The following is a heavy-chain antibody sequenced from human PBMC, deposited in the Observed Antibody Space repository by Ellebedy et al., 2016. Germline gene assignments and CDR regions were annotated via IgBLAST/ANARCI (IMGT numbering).Heavy chain of an antibody. D-gene: IGHD5-12*01. V-gene: IGHV4-4*07. CDR3: ARGIVATWGNWFDP. Sequence: SETLSLTXTVSGGSISSYYWSWIRQPAGKGLEWIGRIYTSGSTNYNPSLKSRVTMSVDTSKNQFSLKLSSVTAADTAVYYCARGIVATWGNWFDPWGQGTLVTVSS. J-gene: IGHJ5*02. CDR2: IYTSGST. CDR1: GGSISSYY.